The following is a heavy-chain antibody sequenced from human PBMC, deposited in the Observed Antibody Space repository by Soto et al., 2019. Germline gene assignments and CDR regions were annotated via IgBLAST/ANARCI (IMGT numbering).Heavy chain of an antibody. J-gene: IGHJ4*02. D-gene: IGHD1-1*01. CDR3: ARGRTETGRIDY. Sequence: SETLSLTCTVSGGSISSGGYYWSWIRQHPGKGLEWIGYIYYSRSTYYNPSLKSRVTISVDTSKNQFSLKLSSVTAADTAVYYCARGRTETGRIDYWGPGTLVTDSS. CDR1: GGSISSGGYY. V-gene: IGHV4-31*03. CDR2: IYYSRST.